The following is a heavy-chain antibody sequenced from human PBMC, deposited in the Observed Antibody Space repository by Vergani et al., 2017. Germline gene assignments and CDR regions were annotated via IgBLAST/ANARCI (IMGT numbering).Heavy chain of an antibody. CDR2: IYYSGST. J-gene: IGHJ4*02. Sequence: QVQLQESGPGLVKPSEPLSLTCTVSGGSISSYYWSWIRQPPGKGLEWIGYIYYSGSTNYNPSLKSRVTISVDTSKNQFSLKLSSVTAADTAVYYCARRLSSSWYFDYWGQGTLVTVSS. V-gene: IGHV4-59*08. CDR3: ARRLSSSWYFDY. CDR1: GGSISSYY. D-gene: IGHD6-13*01.